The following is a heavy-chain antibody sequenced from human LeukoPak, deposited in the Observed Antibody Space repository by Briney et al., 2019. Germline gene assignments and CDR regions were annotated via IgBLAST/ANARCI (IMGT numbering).Heavy chain of an antibody. V-gene: IGHV4-34*01. Sequence: SEXLSLTCADYGGSFSGYYWSWIRQPPGKGLEWIGEINHSGSTNYSPSLQSRVTISVDTSKNQFSLKLSSVTAADTAVYYCARGVYCSGGNCYLPLDSWGQGTLVTVSS. D-gene: IGHD2-15*01. J-gene: IGHJ4*02. CDR1: GGSFSGYY. CDR2: INHSGST. CDR3: ARGVYCSGGNCYLPLDS.